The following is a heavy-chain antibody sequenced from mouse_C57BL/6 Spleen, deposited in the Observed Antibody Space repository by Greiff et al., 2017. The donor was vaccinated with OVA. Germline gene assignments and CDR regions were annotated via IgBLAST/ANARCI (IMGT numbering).Heavy chain of an antibody. CDR2: IYPSDSET. D-gene: IGHD6-1*01. V-gene: IGHV1-61*01. Sequence: QVQLQQSGAELVRPGSSVKLSCKASGYTFTSYWMDWVKQRPGQGLEWIGNIYPSDSETHYNQKFKDKATLTVDKASSTAYMQLSSLTSEDSAVYYCETSSLYYYDYWGQGTTLTVSS. CDR1: GYTFTSYW. CDR3: ETSSLYYYDY. J-gene: IGHJ2*01.